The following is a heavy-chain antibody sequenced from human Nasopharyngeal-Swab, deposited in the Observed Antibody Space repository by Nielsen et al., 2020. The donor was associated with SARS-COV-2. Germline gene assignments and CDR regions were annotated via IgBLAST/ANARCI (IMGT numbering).Heavy chain of an antibody. CDR2: ISWNSGSI. CDR3: AKIQGYYYGMDV. Sequence: SLKISCAASGFTFDDYAMHWVRQAPGKGLEWVPGISWNSGSIGYADSVKGRFTISRDNAKNSLYLQMNSLRAEDTALYYCAKIQGYYYGMDVWGQGTTVTVSS. CDR1: GFTFDDYA. V-gene: IGHV3-9*01. J-gene: IGHJ6*02.